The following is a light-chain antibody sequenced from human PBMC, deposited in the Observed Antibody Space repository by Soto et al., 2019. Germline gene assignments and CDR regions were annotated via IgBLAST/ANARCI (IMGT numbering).Light chain of an antibody. V-gene: IGKV3-15*01. CDR1: QSVSSN. J-gene: IGKJ1*01. CDR3: QQYNNWLTWT. CDR2: GAS. Sequence: EIVMTQSPATLSVSPGERATLSCRASQSVSSNLAWYQQKPGQAPRHLIYGASTRATGIPARFSGSGSGTEFTLTISSLQSEDFAVYYCQQYNNWLTWTFGQGTKVEIK.